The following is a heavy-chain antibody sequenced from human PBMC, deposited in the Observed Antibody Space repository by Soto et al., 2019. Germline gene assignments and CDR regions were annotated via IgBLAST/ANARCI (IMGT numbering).Heavy chain of an antibody. Sequence: QVQFVQSGAEVKRPGASVTVSCKASGYTFTSHAVHWVRQAPGERLECMGWIHAGNGKTKYSQSFQGRVTFPSDNSASTVYLELSSLKSEDTAVYYCARGGRVAATSFDYWGQGTVVTVSS. V-gene: IGHV1-3*01. D-gene: IGHD1-26*01. CDR2: IHAGNGKT. J-gene: IGHJ4*02. CDR1: GYTFTSHA. CDR3: ARGGRVAATSFDY.